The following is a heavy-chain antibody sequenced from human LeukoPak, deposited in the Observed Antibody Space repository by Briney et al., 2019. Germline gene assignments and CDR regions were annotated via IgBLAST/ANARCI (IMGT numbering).Heavy chain of an antibody. D-gene: IGHD3-22*01. Sequence: GGSLRLSCAASGFTFSSYGMNWVRQAPGKGLEWVSYISSSATTIYYADSLKGRFTVSRDNAKNSLYLQMNSLRAEDTAMYYCVKVQDSSSWYVSWGQGTLVTVSS. CDR2: ISSSATTI. J-gene: IGHJ5*01. CDR3: VKVQDSSSWYVS. V-gene: IGHV3-48*04. CDR1: GFTFSSYG.